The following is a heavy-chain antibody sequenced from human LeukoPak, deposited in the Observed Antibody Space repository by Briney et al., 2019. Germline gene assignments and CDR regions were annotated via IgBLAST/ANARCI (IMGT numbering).Heavy chain of an antibody. CDR1: GFTFSNYW. J-gene: IGHJ4*02. CDR2: IKQDGSEE. D-gene: IGHD3-22*01. V-gene: IGHV3-7*03. Sequence: PGGSLRLSCAASGFTFSNYWMGWVRQAPGKGLEWVANIKQDGSEENYVDSVKGRFTISRDNAKNSLYLQMNSLRAEDTAVYYCARHGHYSFAYWGQGILVTVSS. CDR3: ARHGHYSFAY.